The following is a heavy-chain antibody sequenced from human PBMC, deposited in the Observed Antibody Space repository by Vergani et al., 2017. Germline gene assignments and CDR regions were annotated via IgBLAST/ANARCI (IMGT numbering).Heavy chain of an antibody. Sequence: EVQLLESGGGLVQPGGSLRLSCAASGFTFSSYAMSWVRQAPGKGLEWVSAISGSGGSTYYADSVKGRFTISRANSKNTRYLQMNSLRAEDTAVYYCAKHLIRETIAAAGPLRYDAFDIWGQGTMVTVSS. CDR3: AKHLIRETIAAAGPLRYDAFDI. D-gene: IGHD6-13*01. CDR2: ISGSGGST. J-gene: IGHJ3*02. V-gene: IGHV3-23*01. CDR1: GFTFSSYA.